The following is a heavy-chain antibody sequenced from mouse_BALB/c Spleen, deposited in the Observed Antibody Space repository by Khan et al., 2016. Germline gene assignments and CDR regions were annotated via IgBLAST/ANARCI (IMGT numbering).Heavy chain of an antibody. Sequence: EVQLQESGPGLVKPSQSLSLTCTVTGYSITSDYAWNWIRQFPGNKLEWMGYISYSGRTSYNPSLKSRVSITRDTSKHQFFLQLNSVTTEDTATYYFARSLVAAWYFDVWGAGTSVTVSS. V-gene: IGHV3-2*02. D-gene: IGHD1-1*01. J-gene: IGHJ1*01. CDR2: ISYSGRT. CDR3: ARSLVAAWYFDV. CDR1: GYSITSDYA.